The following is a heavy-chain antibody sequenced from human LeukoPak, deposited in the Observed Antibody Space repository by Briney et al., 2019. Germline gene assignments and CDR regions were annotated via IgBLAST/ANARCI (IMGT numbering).Heavy chain of an antibody. V-gene: IGHV3-30*02. Sequence: GGSLRLSCAASGFTFSSYGMHWVRQAPGKGLEWVAFIRYDGSNKYYVDSVKGRFTISRDNSKSTLSLQMNSLRAEDTAIYYCATYRQVLLPFESWGQGTLVTVSS. CDR2: IRYDGSNK. CDR3: ATYRQVLLPFES. D-gene: IGHD2-8*02. J-gene: IGHJ4*02. CDR1: GFTFSSYG.